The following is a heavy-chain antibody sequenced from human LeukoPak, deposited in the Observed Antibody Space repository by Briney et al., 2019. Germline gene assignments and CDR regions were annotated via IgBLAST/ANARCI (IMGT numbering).Heavy chain of an antibody. CDR2: IRYDGSNK. V-gene: IGHV3-30*02. D-gene: IGHD3-10*01. CDR3: AREDRNLWFGELSLDP. J-gene: IGHJ5*02. Sequence: PGGSLRLSCAASGFTFSSYGMHWVRQAPGKGLERVAFIRYDGSNKYYADSVKGRFTISRDNSKNTLYLQMNSLRAEDTAVYYCAREDRNLWFGELSLDPWGQGTLVTVSS. CDR1: GFTFSSYG.